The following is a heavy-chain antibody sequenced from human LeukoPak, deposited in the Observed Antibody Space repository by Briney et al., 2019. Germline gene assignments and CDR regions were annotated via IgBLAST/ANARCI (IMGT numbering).Heavy chain of an antibody. D-gene: IGHD3-9*01. Sequence: ASVKVSCKASGYTFIRYGISWVRQAPGQGLEWMGWISPYNGNTKYLQKFQGRVTITADKSTSTAYMELSSLRSEDTAVYYCARDRYDILTGYYSGLSYYYYYMDVWGKGTTVTVSS. CDR1: GYTFIRYG. J-gene: IGHJ6*03. CDR3: ARDRYDILTGYYSGLSYYYYYMDV. CDR2: ISPYNGNT. V-gene: IGHV1-18*01.